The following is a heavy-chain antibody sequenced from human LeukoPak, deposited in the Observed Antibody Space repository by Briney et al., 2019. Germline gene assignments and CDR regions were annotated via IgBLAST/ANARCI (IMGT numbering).Heavy chain of an antibody. D-gene: IGHD2-21*02. V-gene: IGHV3-48*01. CDR1: GFTFSGYS. J-gene: IGHJ4*02. CDR2: ISSGSSTI. CDR3: ARGRADYYFDY. Sequence: GGSLRLSCAASGFTFSGYSMNWVRQVPGKGLEWVSYISSGSSTIYYADSVRGRFTISRDNAKSSLHLQMNSLRAEDTAAYYCARGRADYYFDYWSQGTLVTVSS.